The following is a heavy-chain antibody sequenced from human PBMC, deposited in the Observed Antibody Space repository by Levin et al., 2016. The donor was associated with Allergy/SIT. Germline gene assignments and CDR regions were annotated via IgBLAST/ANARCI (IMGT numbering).Heavy chain of an antibody. D-gene: IGHD2-2*01. J-gene: IGHJ3*02. Sequence: GESLKISCAASRFLFSGYAMGWVRQAPGKGLEWVSTIGGGRGGASYADSVKGRFTISRDNAKRSLFLQMHSLRAEDTALYHCARREDCSRTSCQDDGFDMWGQGTMVTVSS. V-gene: IGHV3-23*01. CDR3: ARREDCSRTSCQDDGFDM. CDR1: RFLFSGYA. CDR2: IGGGRGGA.